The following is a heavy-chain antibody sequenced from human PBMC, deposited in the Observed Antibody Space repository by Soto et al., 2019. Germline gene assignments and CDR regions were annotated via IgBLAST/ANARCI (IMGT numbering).Heavy chain of an antibody. J-gene: IGHJ6*03. D-gene: IGHD2-15*01. V-gene: IGHV4-59*01. Sequence: SETLSLTCTVSGGSISSYYWSWIRQPPGKGLEWIGYIYYSGSTNYNPSLKSRVTISVDTSKNQFSLKLSSVTAADTAVYYCARVPVVATPWTNYSYYMDVSGKGITVTVSS. CDR1: GGSISSYY. CDR3: ARVPVVATPWTNYSYYMDV. CDR2: IYYSGST.